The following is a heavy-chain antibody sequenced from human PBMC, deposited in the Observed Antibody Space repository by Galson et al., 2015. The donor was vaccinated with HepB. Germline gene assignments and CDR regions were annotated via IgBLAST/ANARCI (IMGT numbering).Heavy chain of an antibody. D-gene: IGHD3-10*01. CDR1: GYTFTSYG. V-gene: IGHV1-18*04. CDR2: ISAYNGNT. CDR3: AKDVRVGSSEHLAFDY. J-gene: IGHJ4*02. Sequence: QSGAEVKKPGASVKVSCKASGYTFTSYGISWVRQAPGQGLEWMGWISAYNGNTNYAQKLQGRVTMTTDTSTSTAYMELSSLRSEDTAVYYCAKDVRVGSSEHLAFDYWGQGTLVTVSS.